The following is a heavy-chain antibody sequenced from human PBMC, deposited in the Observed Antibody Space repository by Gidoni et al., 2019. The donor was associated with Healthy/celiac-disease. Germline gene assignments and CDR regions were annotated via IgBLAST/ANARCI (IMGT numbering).Heavy chain of an antibody. CDR2: ISWNSGSI. V-gene: IGHV3-9*01. CDR3: AKDLCGSGYDTCAFDI. CDR1: GFPFDAYA. Sequence: EVQLVESGGGLVQPGRYLILSCSASGFPFDAYAMHLVRQAPGKGLEWVSGISWNSGSIGYADSVKGRFTISRDNAKNSLYLQMNSLRAEDTALYYCAKDLCGSGYDTCAFDIWGQGTMVTVSS. J-gene: IGHJ3*02. D-gene: IGHD5-12*01.